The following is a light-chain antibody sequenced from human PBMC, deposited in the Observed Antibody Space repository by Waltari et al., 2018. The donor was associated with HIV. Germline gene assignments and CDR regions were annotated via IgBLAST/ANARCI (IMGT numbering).Light chain of an antibody. V-gene: IGLV2-8*01. J-gene: IGLJ2*01. CDR3: SSYAGSNTLI. CDR2: EVT. CDR1: SSDVRASTY. Sequence: QSALTQPPSASGSPGHSVTISCTGTSSDVRASTYVSWYQQHPGKAPKLIIYEVTKRPSGVPDRFSASKSGNTASLTVSGLQTDYEADYYCSSYAGSNTLIFGGGTNLIVL.